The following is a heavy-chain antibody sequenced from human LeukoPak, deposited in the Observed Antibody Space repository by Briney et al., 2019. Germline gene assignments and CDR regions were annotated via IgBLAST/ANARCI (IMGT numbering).Heavy chain of an antibody. D-gene: IGHD6-6*01. CDR1: GLTSSTKG. V-gene: IGHV3-30*03. CDR2: ISYDGSNK. J-gene: IGHJ4*02. CDR3: ARDLEYSSSSGLDY. Sequence: GGSLRPSCAASGLTSSTKGMHWVGRPPGKGRRGGAVISYDGSNKYYADSVKGRFTISRDNSKNTLYLQMNSLRAEDTAVYYCARDLEYSSSSGLDYWGQGTLVTVSS.